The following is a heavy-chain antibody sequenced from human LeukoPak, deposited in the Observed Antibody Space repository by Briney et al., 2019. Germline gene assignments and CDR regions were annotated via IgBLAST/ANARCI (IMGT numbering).Heavy chain of an antibody. V-gene: IGHV1-2*02. CDR2: INPNSGGT. Sequence: ASVKVSCKASGYTFTGYYMHWVRQAPGQGLEWMGWINPNSGGTNYAQKFQGRVTMTRDTSISTAYMELSRLRSDDTAVYYCARVGVATSYYNWFDPWGQGTLVTVSS. CDR3: ARVGVATSYYNWFDP. D-gene: IGHD2-21*01. J-gene: IGHJ5*02. CDR1: GYTFTGYY.